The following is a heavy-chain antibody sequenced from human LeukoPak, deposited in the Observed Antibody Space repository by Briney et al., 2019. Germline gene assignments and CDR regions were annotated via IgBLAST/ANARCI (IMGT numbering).Heavy chain of an antibody. V-gene: IGHV4-59*01. CDR1: GGSITSDY. CDR3: ARHQGGDGYNYYYYYMDV. D-gene: IGHD5-24*01. CDR2: VHFSGRT. Sequence: SETLSLTCLVSGGSITSDYWSWIRKPPGEGLEWIGYVHFSGRTNYNPSLKSRVTISLDTSKNQFSLKLTSVTAADTAVYYCARHQGGDGYNYYYYYMDVWGKGTTVTVSS. J-gene: IGHJ6*03.